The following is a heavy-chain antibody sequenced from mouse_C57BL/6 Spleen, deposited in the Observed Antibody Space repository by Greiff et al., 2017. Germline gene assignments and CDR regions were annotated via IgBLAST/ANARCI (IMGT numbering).Heavy chain of an antibody. V-gene: IGHV5-4*03. CDR1: GFTFSSYA. CDR2: ISDGGSYT. CDR3: ARGDYRGAMDY. J-gene: IGHJ4*01. D-gene: IGHD2-12*01. Sequence: DVKLVESGGGLVKPGGSLKLSCAASGFTFSSYALSWVRQTPEKRLEWVATISDGGSYTYYPDNVKGRFTISRDNAKNTLYLQMSHLKSEDTAMYYCARGDYRGAMDYWGQGTSVTVSS.